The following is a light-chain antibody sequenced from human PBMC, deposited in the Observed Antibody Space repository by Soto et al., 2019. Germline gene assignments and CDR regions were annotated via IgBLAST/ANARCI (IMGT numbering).Light chain of an antibody. CDR2: GAS. CDR3: HQHNYWPRRT. Sequence: EIMMTQSPGTLSVSPGEGATLACTASQSVNLNLAWYQQKPGQPPRLLLYGASTRSTSIPVRFRGSGSGTEFTLIIISLQSKDCAVYYCHQHNYWPRRTFGPGTKREIK. CDR1: QSVNLN. V-gene: IGKV3-15*01. J-gene: IGKJ3*01.